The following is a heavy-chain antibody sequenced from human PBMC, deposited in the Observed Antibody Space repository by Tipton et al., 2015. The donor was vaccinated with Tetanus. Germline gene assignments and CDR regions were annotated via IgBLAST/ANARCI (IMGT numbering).Heavy chain of an antibody. CDR3: ARDGGNYFYYGMNV. Sequence: TLSLTCTVSGASMKSGSFYWGWIRQHPGRGLEWIGYMFYNGDAFYNPSLKSRLAMSLDASKNLFSLNLTSVTAADTAVYYCARDGGNYFYYGMNVWGQGAAVTVSS. V-gene: IGHV4-31*03. J-gene: IGHJ6*02. CDR2: MFYNGDA. CDR1: GASMKSGSFY.